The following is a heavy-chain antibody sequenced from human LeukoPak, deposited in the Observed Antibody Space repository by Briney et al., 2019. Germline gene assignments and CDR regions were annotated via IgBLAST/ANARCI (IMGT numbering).Heavy chain of an antibody. CDR3: TADVPNDDGDYVPIDY. J-gene: IGHJ4*02. CDR2: IKSKRDGGTT. Sequence: GGSLRLSCAASGFTFSTNSMNWVRQAPGKGLEWVGRIKSKRDGGTTDYAAPGKGRFTISRDDSENTLYLQMNSLKTEDTAVYYCTADVPNDDGDYVPIDYWGQGTLVTVSS. V-gene: IGHV3-15*01. CDR1: GFTFSTNS. D-gene: IGHD4-17*01.